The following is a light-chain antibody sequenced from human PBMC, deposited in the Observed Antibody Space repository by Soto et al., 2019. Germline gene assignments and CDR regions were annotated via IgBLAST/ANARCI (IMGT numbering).Light chain of an antibody. J-gene: IGKJ1*01. CDR1: QSVSSY. Sequence: EILLTQSPATLSLSPGEISTLCCRASQSVSSYLAWYQQKPGQAPRLLIYGTSSRATGIPDRFSGSGSGTDFTLTINRLEPEDFAIYFCQQYGTSPWTFGQGTKVDIK. CDR3: QQYGTSPWT. CDR2: GTS. V-gene: IGKV3-20*01.